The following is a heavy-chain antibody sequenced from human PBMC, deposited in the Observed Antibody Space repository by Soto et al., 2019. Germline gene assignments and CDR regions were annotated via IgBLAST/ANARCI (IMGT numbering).Heavy chain of an antibody. J-gene: IGHJ6*02. CDR1: VFTFSSYE. D-gene: IGHD6-13*01. V-gene: IGHV3-48*03. CDR3: ARALYSSSWYRGNYYYYYGMDV. CDR2: ISSSGSTI. Sequence: GPLRLSCAAPVFTFSSYEMNWVRQAPGKGLEWVSYISSSGSTIYYADSVKGRFTISRDNAKNSLYLQMNSLRAEDTAVYYCARALYSSSWYRGNYYYYYGMDVWGQGTTVTVSS.